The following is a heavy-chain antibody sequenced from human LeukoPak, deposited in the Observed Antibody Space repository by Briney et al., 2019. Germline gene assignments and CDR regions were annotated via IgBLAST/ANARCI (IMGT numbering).Heavy chain of an antibody. Sequence: GGSLRLSCAASGFTVSSNYMSWVRQAPGKGLEWVSAISGSGGSTYYADSVKGRFTISRDNSKNTLYLQMNSLRAEDMAVYYCARGMTGYSMGYWGQGTLVTVSS. CDR2: ISGSGGST. D-gene: IGHD3-9*01. J-gene: IGHJ4*02. CDR1: GFTVSSNY. V-gene: IGHV3-23*01. CDR3: ARGMTGYSMGY.